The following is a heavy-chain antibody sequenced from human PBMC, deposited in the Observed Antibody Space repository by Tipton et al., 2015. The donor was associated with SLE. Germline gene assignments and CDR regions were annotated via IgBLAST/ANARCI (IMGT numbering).Heavy chain of an antibody. CDR1: GASIGTNY. Sequence: TLSLTCTVSGASIGTNYWNWIRQHTRKGLEWIGRLYTDGRTRQKPSLESRLSPPFVSRVTMSVDPSKNQFSLTLMSVTAADTAVYFCARIIAGHGDAFDVWGQGTMVTVSS. CDR3: ARIIAGHGDAFDV. V-gene: IGHV4-4*07. CDR2: LYTDGRT. J-gene: IGHJ3*01.